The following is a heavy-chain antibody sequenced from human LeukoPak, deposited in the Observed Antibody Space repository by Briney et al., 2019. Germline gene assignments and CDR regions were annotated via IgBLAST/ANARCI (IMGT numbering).Heavy chain of an antibody. D-gene: IGHD3-22*01. J-gene: IGHJ4*02. V-gene: IGHV1-18*01. CDR2: ISAYNGNT. CDR1: GGTFSSYA. CDR3: ARDYYDSSGCDY. Sequence: GSSVKVSCKASGGTFSSYAISWVRQAPGQGLEWMGWISAYNGNTNYAQKLQGRVTMTTDTSTSTAYMELRSLRSDDTAVYYCARDYYDSSGCDYWGQGTLVTVSS.